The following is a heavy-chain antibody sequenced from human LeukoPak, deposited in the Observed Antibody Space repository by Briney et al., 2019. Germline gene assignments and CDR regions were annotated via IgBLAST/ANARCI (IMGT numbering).Heavy chain of an antibody. CDR3: AKMSSSWGDAFDI. J-gene: IGHJ3*02. V-gene: IGHV3-9*01. CDR2: ISWSSGSI. CDR1: GFTFDDYA. Sequence: PGGSLRLSCAASGFTFDDYAMHWVRQAPGKGLEWVSGISWSSGSIGYADSVKGRFTISRDNAKNSLYLQMNSLRVEDTALYYCAKMSSSWGDAFDIWGQGTMVVVSS. D-gene: IGHD6-13*01.